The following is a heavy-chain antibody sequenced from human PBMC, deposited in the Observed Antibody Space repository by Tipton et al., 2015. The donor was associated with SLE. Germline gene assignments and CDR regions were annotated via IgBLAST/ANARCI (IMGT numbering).Heavy chain of an antibody. D-gene: IGHD1-1*01. CDR1: GFTFSSYG. V-gene: IGHV4-34*01. CDR3: ARAPGLERSYSYYYYMDV. J-gene: IGHJ6*03. Sequence: LRLSCAASGFTFSSYGMHWVRQAPGKGLEWIGDINHSGSTNYNPSLKSRVTISVDTSKNQVSLRLSSVTAADTAVYYCARAPGLERSYSYYYYMDVWGKGTTVTVSS. CDR2: INHSGST.